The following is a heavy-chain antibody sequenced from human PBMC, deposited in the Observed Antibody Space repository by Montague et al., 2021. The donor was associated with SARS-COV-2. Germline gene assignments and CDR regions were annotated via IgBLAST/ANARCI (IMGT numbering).Heavy chain of an antibody. D-gene: IGHD3-10*01. V-gene: IGHV3-23*01. CDR3: AKDSYYYGLGYGMDV. CDR1: EFTFSNSA. Sequence: SLRLSCAASEFTFSNSAMNWVRQAPGKGLEWVSGSSGSDGGTHYADSXKGRFTISRDNSKNVLYLQMNSLRAEDTALYYCAKDSYYYGLGYGMDVWGQGTTVTVSS. J-gene: IGHJ6*02. CDR2: SSGSDGGT.